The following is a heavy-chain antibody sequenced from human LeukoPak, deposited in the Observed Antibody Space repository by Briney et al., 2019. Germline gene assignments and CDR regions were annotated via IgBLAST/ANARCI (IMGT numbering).Heavy chain of an antibody. J-gene: IGHJ2*01. D-gene: IGHD2-21*01. CDR2: IRSKANSYAT. V-gene: IGHV3-73*01. CDR1: GFTFSGSA. CDR3: TRPEDRPICGGDCYLYWYFDL. Sequence: GGPLRLSCAASGFTFSGSAMHWVRQASGKGLEWVGRIRSKANSYATAYAASVKGRFTISRDDSKNTAYLQMNSLKTEDTAVYYCTRPEDRPICGGDCYLYWYFDLWGRGTLVTVSS.